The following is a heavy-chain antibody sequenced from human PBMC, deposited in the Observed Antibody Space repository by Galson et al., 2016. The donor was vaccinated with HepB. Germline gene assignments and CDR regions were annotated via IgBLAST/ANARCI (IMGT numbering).Heavy chain of an antibody. J-gene: IGHJ4*02. CDR2: IFSGGTT. CDR3: ARDSGYNEHGGFDD. D-gene: IGHD5-24*01. V-gene: IGHV3-66*02. CDR1: GFTVGNTY. Sequence: SLRLSCAASGFTVGNTYMSWVRQFPGKGLECVSVIFSGGTTLYADSVMGRFTISRDNSKNTLYLQMRNLRAEDSALYYCARDSGYNEHGGFDDWGQGTLVTVSS.